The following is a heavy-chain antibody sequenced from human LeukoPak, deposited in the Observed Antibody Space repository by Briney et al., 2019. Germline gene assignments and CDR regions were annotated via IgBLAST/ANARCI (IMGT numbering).Heavy chain of an antibody. CDR3: ARDPCTSCIAARLGYYYYMDV. V-gene: IGHV1-69*01. D-gene: IGHD6-13*01. J-gene: IGHJ6*03. CDR1: GGTFSSYA. CDR2: IIPIFGTA. Sequence: GSSVKVSCKASGGTFSSYAISWVRQAPGQGLEWMGGIIPIFGTANYAQKFQGRVTITADESTSTAYMELSSLRSEDTAVYYCARDPCTSCIAARLGYYYYMDVWGKGTTVTVSS.